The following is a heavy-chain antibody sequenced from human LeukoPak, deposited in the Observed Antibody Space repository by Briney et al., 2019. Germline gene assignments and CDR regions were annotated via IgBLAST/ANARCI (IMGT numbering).Heavy chain of an antibody. CDR3: ARDTRGQYNWFDP. Sequence: GGSLRLSCAASGFTFSSYWMSWVRQAPGKGLEWVANIKQDGSEKYYVDSVKGRFTISRDNAKNSLYLQMNSLRAEDTAVYYCARDTRGQYNWFDPWGQGTLVTVSS. CDR1: GFTFSSYW. CDR2: IKQDGSEK. D-gene: IGHD3-10*01. V-gene: IGHV3-7*01. J-gene: IGHJ5*02.